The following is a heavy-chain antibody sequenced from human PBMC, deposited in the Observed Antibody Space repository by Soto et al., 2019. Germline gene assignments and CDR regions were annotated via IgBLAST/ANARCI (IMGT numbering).Heavy chain of an antibody. CDR2: IKQDGSEK. CDR3: ARLAYCGGDCPHGAFDI. Sequence: HPGGSLRLSCAASGFTFSSYWMSWVRQAPGKGLEWVANIKQDGSEKYYVDSVKGRFTISRDNAKNSLYLQMNSLRAEDTAVYYCARLAYCGGDCPHGAFDISAQGTMVTVSS. D-gene: IGHD2-21*01. J-gene: IGHJ3*02. V-gene: IGHV3-7*01. CDR1: GFTFSSYW.